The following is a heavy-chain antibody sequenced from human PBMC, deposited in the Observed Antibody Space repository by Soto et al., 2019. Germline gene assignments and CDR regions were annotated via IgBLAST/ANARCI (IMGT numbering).Heavy chain of an antibody. J-gene: IGHJ4*02. Sequence: EVQLLESGGGLIQPGGSLRLSCAASGFTFTSYAMSWVRQAPGKGLEWVSTISGSAVSTYYADSVKGRFTISRDNSKNTVYLQMNSLRAEDTALYYCAKHIVATIGLDYWGQGTLVTVSS. CDR1: GFTFTSYA. CDR2: ISGSAVST. V-gene: IGHV3-23*01. CDR3: AKHIVATIGLDY. D-gene: IGHD5-12*01.